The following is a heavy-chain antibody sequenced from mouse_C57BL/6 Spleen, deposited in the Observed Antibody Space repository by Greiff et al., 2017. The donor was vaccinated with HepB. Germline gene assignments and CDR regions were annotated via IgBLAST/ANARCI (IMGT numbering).Heavy chain of an antibody. Sequence: VQLQQSGAELMKPGASVKLSCKATGYTFPGYWIEWVKQRPGHGLEWIGEILPGSGSTNYNEKFKGKATFTADTSSNTAYMQLSSLTTEDSAIYYCARKGGRDYGSSSFAYWGQGTLVTVSA. J-gene: IGHJ3*01. V-gene: IGHV1-9*01. CDR2: ILPGSGST. CDR3: ARKGGRDYGSSSFAY. CDR1: GYTFPGYW. D-gene: IGHD1-1*01.